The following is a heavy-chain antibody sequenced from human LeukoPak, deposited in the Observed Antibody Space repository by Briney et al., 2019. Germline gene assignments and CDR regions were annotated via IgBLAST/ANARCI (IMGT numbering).Heavy chain of an antibody. Sequence: GGSLRLSCAASGFTFSSYSMNWVRQAPGKGLKWVSSISISSSYIYYADSVKGRFTISRDNAKNSLYLQMNSLRAEDTAVYYCARCPYYYDSSGYSNYFDYWGQGTLVTVSS. CDR3: ARCPYYYDSSGYSNYFDY. CDR2: ISISSSYI. V-gene: IGHV3-21*01. D-gene: IGHD3-22*01. CDR1: GFTFSSYS. J-gene: IGHJ4*02.